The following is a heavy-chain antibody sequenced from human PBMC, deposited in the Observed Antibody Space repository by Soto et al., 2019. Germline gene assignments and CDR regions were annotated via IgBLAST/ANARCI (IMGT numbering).Heavy chain of an antibody. Sequence: QVQLQESGPGLVKPSETLSLTCTVSGGSISSYYWSWIRQPPGKGLEWIGYIYYSGSTNYHPSLXRXAXTXXDTSKTQFSPKLSSVTAADTAVYYCARRYGSCFDSWGQGTLVTVSS. V-gene: IGHV4-59*08. D-gene: IGHD5-18*01. CDR1: GGSISSYY. CDR2: IYYSGST. J-gene: IGHJ4*02. CDR3: ARRYGSCFDS.